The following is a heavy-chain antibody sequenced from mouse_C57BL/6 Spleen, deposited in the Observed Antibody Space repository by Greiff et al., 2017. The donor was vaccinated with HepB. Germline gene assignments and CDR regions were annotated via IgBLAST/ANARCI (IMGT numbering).Heavy chain of an antibody. J-gene: IGHJ1*03. CDR2: ISSGGDYI. CDR1: GFTFSSYA. V-gene: IGHV5-9-1*02. CDR3: TRSYGNFYWYFDV. Sequence: EVKLVESGEGLVKPGGSLKLSCAASGFTFSSYAMSWVRQTPEKRLEWVAYISSGGDYIYYADTVKGRFTISRDNARNTLYLQMSSLKSEDTAMYYCTRSYGNFYWYFDVWGTGTTVTVSS. D-gene: IGHD2-10*02.